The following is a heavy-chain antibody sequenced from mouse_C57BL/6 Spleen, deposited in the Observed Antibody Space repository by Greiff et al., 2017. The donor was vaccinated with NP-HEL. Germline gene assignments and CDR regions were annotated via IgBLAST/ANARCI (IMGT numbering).Heavy chain of an antibody. CDR1: GYTFTSYW. CDR3: ASITTVVSDWYFDV. Sequence: QVQLQQPGAELVRPGSSVKLSCKASGYTFTSYWMHWVKQRPIQGLEWIGNIDPSDSETHYNQKFKDKATLTVYKSSSTAYMQLSSLTSEDSAVYYCASITTVVSDWYFDVWGTGTTVTVSS. CDR2: IDPSDSET. J-gene: IGHJ1*03. V-gene: IGHV1-52*01. D-gene: IGHD1-1*01.